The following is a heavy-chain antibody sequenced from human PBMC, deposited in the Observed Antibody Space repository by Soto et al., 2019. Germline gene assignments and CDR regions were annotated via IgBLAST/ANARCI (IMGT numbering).Heavy chain of an antibody. CDR3: ARGGIAAAGFTSNWFDP. D-gene: IGHD6-13*01. Sequence: SETLSLTCTVSGCSISSYYWSWIRQPPGKGLEWIGYIYYSGSTNYNPSLKSRVTISVDTSKNQFSLKLSSVTAADTAVYYCARGGIAAAGFTSNWFDPWGQGTLVTVSS. CDR1: GCSISSYY. J-gene: IGHJ5*02. V-gene: IGHV4-59*01. CDR2: IYYSGST.